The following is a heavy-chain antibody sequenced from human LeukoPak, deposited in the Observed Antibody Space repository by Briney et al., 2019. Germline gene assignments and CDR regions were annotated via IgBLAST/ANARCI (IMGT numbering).Heavy chain of an antibody. V-gene: IGHV1-69*13. CDR3: ARDRAVTTVGDFDY. J-gene: IGHJ4*02. CDR1: GGTFSSYA. CDR2: IIPIFGTA. D-gene: IGHD4-11*01. Sequence: SVKVSCKASGGTFSSYAISWVRQAPGQGLEWMGGIIPIFGTANYAQKFQGRVTITADESTSTAYMELSSLRSEDTAVYYCARDRAVTTVGDFDYWGQGTLVTVSS.